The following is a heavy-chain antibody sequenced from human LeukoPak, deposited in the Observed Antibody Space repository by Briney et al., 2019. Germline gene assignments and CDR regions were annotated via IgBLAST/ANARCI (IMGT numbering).Heavy chain of an antibody. J-gene: IGHJ4*02. V-gene: IGHV3-48*03. CDR3: ARRGFYDTSGYLFDY. CDR1: GFIFSRYE. CDR2: ISTSGSGI. Sequence: PGGSLRLPCVASGFIFSRYEMNWVRQAPGKGLEWVSYISTSGSGIYYADSVKGRFTISRDNAKNSLYLQMNSLRAEDTAVYYCARRGFYDTSGYLFDYWGQGTLVTVSS. D-gene: IGHD3-22*01.